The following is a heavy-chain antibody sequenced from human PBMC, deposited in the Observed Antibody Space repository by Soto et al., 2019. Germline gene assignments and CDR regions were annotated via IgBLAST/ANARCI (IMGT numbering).Heavy chain of an antibody. V-gene: IGHV1-3*05. J-gene: IGHJ4*02. Sequence: QVQLVQSGAEEKKPGASVKVSCKASGYTFTGYAMHWVPQAPGQRLEWMGWINAGNGNTKYSQKFQGRVTITRDTSGSTAYMELSSLRSEDTAVYYCARAVAVAADFDYWGQGTLVTVSS. CDR3: ARAVAVAADFDY. CDR1: GYTFTGYA. CDR2: INAGNGNT. D-gene: IGHD6-19*01.